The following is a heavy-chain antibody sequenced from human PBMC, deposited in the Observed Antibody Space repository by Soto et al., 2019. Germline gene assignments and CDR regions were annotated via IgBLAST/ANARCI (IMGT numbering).Heavy chain of an antibody. CDR1: GFTFSKAW. V-gene: IGHV3-15*01. CDR2: IKSKTDGGTI. Sequence: SLRLSCASSGFTFSKAWMSWVRQAPGKGLEWVGRIKSKTDGGTIDYAAPVKGRFSISRDDSKNTVYLQMNSLRTEDTAVYYCSTGGKYYGMDVWGQGTTVTVSS. CDR3: STGGKYYGMDV. J-gene: IGHJ6*02. D-gene: IGHD1-26*01.